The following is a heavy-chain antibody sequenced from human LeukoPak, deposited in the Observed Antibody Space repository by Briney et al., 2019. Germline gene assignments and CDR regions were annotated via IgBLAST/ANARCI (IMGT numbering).Heavy chain of an antibody. CDR3: ARMGSGHDWSLFDY. D-gene: IGHD5-12*01. CDR2: IKQDGSEQ. J-gene: IGHJ4*02. Sequence: GGSLRLSCAASGFTFSNYWMSWVRQAPGKGPEWVANIKQDGSEQYYVDSVKGRFTISRDNAKNSLYLQMNSLRDEDTAAYYCARMGSGHDWSLFDYWGQGTLVTVSS. CDR1: GFTFSNYW. V-gene: IGHV3-7*03.